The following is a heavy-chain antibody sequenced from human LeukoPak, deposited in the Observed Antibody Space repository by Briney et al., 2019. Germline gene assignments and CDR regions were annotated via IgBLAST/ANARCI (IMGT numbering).Heavy chain of an antibody. CDR3: ARGKTSQNIVTRKTYHWFDP. V-gene: IGHV4-39*01. CDR2: IYYSGST. Sequence: SETLSLTCTVSGGSISSSSYYWGWIRQPPGKGLEWIGSIYYSGSTYYNPSLKSRVTISVDTSKNQFSLKLSSVTAADTAVYYCARGKTSQNIVTRKTYHWFDPWGQGTLVTVSS. D-gene: IGHD2/OR15-2a*01. J-gene: IGHJ5*02. CDR1: GGSISSSSYY.